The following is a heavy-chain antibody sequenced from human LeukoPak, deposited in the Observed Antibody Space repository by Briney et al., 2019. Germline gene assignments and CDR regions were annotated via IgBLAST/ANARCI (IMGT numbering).Heavy chain of an antibody. CDR1: GFTFSSYS. D-gene: IGHD2/OR15-2a*01. Sequence: GGSLRLSCAASGFTFSSYSMNWVRQAPGKGLEWVSYISSSSSTIYYADSVRGRFTISRDNAKNSLYLQMNSLRAEDTAVYYCARDRGSMALDYWGQGTLVTVSS. J-gene: IGHJ4*02. CDR3: ARDRGSMALDY. V-gene: IGHV3-48*04. CDR2: ISSSSSTI.